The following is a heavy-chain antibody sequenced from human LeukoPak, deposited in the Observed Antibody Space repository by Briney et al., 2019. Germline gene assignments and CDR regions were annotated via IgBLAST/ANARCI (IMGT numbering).Heavy chain of an antibody. V-gene: IGHV3-30*04. Sequence: SGGSLRLSCAASGFTFSSYAMHWVRQAPGKGLEWVAVISYDGSNKYYADSVKGRFTISRDNSKNTLYLQMNSLRAEDTAVYYCARDPGVSLVVPAAFDYWGQGTLVTVSS. J-gene: IGHJ4*02. CDR3: ARDPGVSLVVPAAFDY. D-gene: IGHD2-2*01. CDR2: ISYDGSNK. CDR1: GFTFSSYA.